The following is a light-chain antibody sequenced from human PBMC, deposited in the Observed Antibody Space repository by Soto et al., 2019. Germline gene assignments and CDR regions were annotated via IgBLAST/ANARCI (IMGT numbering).Light chain of an antibody. V-gene: IGKV3-15*01. Sequence: EIVMTQSPATLSVSPGERATLSCRASQSVRSNLAWYQQKRGQAPRLPIYRASTRATGNPARFSGRGYGTEFTLTISSLQSEDFAIFYCQQYNDWPRTFGQGTKL. CDR2: RAS. CDR1: QSVRSN. CDR3: QQYNDWPRT. J-gene: IGKJ2*01.